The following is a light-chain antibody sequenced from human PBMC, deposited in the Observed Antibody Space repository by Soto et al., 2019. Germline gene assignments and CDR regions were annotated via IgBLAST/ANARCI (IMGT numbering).Light chain of an antibody. V-gene: IGKV3-11*01. J-gene: IGKJ1*01. CDR1: QSVSSY. CDR2: DAS. CDR3: QQRSNWPRT. Sequence: DIVLTQSPAPLSLSPGERATLSCRASQSVSSYLAWYQQKPGQAPRLLIYDASNRATGIPARFSGSGSGTDCTLTISSLEPEDVTVYYCQQRSNWPRTLGQGTKVDIK.